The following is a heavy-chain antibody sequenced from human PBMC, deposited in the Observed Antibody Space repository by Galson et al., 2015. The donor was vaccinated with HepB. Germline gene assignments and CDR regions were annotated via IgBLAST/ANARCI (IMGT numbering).Heavy chain of an antibody. Sequence: SVKVSCKASGYTFISYDITWVRQAPGQGLEWMGWISAYNGNTNYAQKFQGRVTMTTDTSTTTAYMELRTLRSDDTAVYYCARAIPFGGYFDYWGQGTLVTVSS. CDR1: GYTFISYD. D-gene: IGHD4-23*01. J-gene: IGHJ4*02. CDR3: ARAIPFGGYFDY. CDR2: ISAYNGNT. V-gene: IGHV1-18*01.